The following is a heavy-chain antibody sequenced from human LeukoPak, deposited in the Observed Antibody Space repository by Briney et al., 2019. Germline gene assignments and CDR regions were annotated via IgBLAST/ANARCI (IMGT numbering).Heavy chain of an antibody. V-gene: IGHV3-21*01. J-gene: IGHJ4*02. CDR2: ISSSSSYI. D-gene: IGHD6-13*01. CDR3: ARDMGYSSSWYYFDY. Sequence: PGGSLRLSCAASGFTFDDHGMSWVRQAPGKGLEWVSSISSSSSYIYYADSVKGRFTISRDNAKNSLYLQMNSLRAEDTAVYYCARDMGYSSSWYYFDYWGQGTLVTVSS. CDR1: GFTFDDHG.